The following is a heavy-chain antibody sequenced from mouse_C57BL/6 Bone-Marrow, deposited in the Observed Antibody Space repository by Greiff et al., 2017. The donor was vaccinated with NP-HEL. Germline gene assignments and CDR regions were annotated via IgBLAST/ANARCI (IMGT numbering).Heavy chain of an antibody. CDR2: IYPGDGDT. D-gene: IGHD1-1*01. Sequence: VQLQESGAELVKPGASVKISCKASGYAFSSYWMNWVKQRPGKGLEWIGQIYPGDGDTNYNGKFKGKATLTADKSSSTAYMQLSSLTSEDSAVYFCAAYYGSSYDYFDYWGQGTTLTVSS. J-gene: IGHJ2*01. CDR1: GYAFSSYW. V-gene: IGHV1-80*01. CDR3: AAYYGSSYDYFDY.